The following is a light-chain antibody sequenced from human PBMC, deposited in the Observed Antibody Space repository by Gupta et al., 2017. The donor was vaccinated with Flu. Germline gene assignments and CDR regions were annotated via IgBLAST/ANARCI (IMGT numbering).Light chain of an antibody. J-gene: IGLJ3*02. Sequence: QSVLTQPPSASGTRGQRVIISCSGGSSNTGSNYVFWYQQFPGMAPKLLIHRNKLRPSGVPDRFSGSKSGTSASLAISGLRSEDEADYYCAAWDDNLSGPWVFGGGTKLTVL. CDR1: SSNTGSNY. V-gene: IGLV1-47*01. CDR2: RNK. CDR3: AAWDDNLSGPWV.